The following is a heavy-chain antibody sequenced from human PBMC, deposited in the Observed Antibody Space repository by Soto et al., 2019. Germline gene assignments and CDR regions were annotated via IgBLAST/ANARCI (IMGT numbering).Heavy chain of an antibody. Sequence: GASVKVSCKASGYTFTSYYIHWVRQAPGQGLEWMGIINSGGGSTSYAQKFQGRVTMTRDTSTSTVYMELSSLRSEDTAVYYCAGDKTGKTSDFDSWGQGTMVTVSS. CDR2: INSGGGST. CDR3: AGDKTGKTSDFDS. V-gene: IGHV1-46*03. CDR1: GYTFTSYY. J-gene: IGHJ3*02. D-gene: IGHD1-1*01.